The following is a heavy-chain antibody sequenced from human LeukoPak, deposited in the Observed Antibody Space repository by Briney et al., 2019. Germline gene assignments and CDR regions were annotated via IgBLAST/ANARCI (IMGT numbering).Heavy chain of an antibody. CDR3: AREGGGSGLWYYDL. CDR2: IGGGGVTT. J-gene: IGHJ2*01. D-gene: IGHD1-26*01. Sequence: GGSLRLSCAASGFTFSSYSMHWVRQASWKRPEFVSVIGGGGVTTFYADSVKDRFTISRDNSKNTLYLEMGSLRAEDMAVYYCAREGGGSGLWYYDLWGRGTLVTVSS. CDR1: GFTFSSYS. V-gene: IGHV3-64*02.